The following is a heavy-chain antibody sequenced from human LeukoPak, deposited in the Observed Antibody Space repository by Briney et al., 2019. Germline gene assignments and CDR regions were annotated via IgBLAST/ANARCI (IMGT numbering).Heavy chain of an antibody. CDR2: INWNGGST. Sequence: PGGSLRLSCAASGFTFDDYGMSWVRQAPGKGLEWVSGINWNGGSTGYADSVKGRFTISRDNAKNSLYLQMNSLRAEDTAVYYCARESSSQNYFYMDVWGNGTTVSVSS. J-gene: IGHJ6*03. CDR1: GFTFDDYG. V-gene: IGHV3-20*04. CDR3: ARESSSQNYFYMDV.